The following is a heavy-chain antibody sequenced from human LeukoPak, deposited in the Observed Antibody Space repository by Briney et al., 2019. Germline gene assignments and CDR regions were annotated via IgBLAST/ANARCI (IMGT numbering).Heavy chain of an antibody. V-gene: IGHV3-48*03. J-gene: IGHJ4*02. D-gene: IGHD3-16*01. CDR3: ARESVGDNY. CDR1: GFTFSSYE. CDR2: ISSSGSTI. Sequence: SGGSLRLSCAASGFTFSSYEMNWVRQAPGKGLEWVSYISSSGSTIYYADSVKGRFTISRDNAKNSLYLQMNSLRAEDTAVYYCARESVGDNYWGQGTLVTVSS.